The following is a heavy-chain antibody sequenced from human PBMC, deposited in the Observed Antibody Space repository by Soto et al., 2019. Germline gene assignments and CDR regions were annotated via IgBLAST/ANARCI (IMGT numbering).Heavy chain of an antibody. V-gene: IGHV4-30-2*01. CDR2: IHHSGRT. J-gene: IGHJ4*02. Sequence: SETLSLTCAVPGGSISSGGYSWSWIRQPPGKGLEWSGYIHHSGRTYYNPSLKSRGTISVDRSKNQFSLKQSSVTVAGTAVYYCARRSDYYGSGSYYSGYFDYWGQGTLVTVSS. CDR3: ARRSDYYGSGSYYSGYFDY. CDR1: GGSISSGGYS. D-gene: IGHD3-10*01.